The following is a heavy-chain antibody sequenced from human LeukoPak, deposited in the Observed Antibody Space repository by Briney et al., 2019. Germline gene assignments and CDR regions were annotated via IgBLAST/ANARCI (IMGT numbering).Heavy chain of an antibody. CDR1: GYTFTGYY. J-gene: IGHJ5*02. Sequence: ASVTVSCKASGYTFTGYYIHWVRQAPGQGLEWVGWINPNSDGTKYAQSFQGRVTMTRDTSSSTAHMELSRLRSDDTAVYYCARGDCSVSGCHGGNWFDPWGQGTLVTVSS. CDR3: ARGDCSVSGCHGGNWFDP. CDR2: INPNSDGT. V-gene: IGHV1-2*02. D-gene: IGHD2-15*01.